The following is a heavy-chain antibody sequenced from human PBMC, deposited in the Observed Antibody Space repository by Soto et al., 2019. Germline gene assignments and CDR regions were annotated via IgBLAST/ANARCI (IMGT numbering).Heavy chain of an antibody. Sequence: QVQLVQSGAEVKEPGSSVRVSCKASGGTFDNFIMNWVRQTPGQGLEWMGGIVPMLGTPTYAEKFKGRVTISATGSTSTMYVEATSLRSEDTDIYYCARNGTYRSALSQYSGMDVWGQGTTVTVSS. D-gene: IGHD3-16*02. CDR2: IVPMLGTP. V-gene: IGHV1-69*01. J-gene: IGHJ6*02. CDR3: ARNGTYRSALSQYSGMDV. CDR1: GGTFDNFI.